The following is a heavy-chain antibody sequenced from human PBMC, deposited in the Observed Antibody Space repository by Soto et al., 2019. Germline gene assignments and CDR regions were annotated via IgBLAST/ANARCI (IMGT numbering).Heavy chain of an antibody. CDR2: ISYDGSNK. CDR1: GFTFSSYG. Sequence: GGSLRLSCAASGFTFSSYGMHWVRQAPGKGLEWVAVISYDGSNKYYADSVKGRFTISRDNSKNTLYLQMNSLRAEDTAVYYCAKDRPPYSGWYRGWVGAYYYGMDVWGQGTTVTVSS. D-gene: IGHD6-19*01. CDR3: AKDRPPYSGWYRGWVGAYYYGMDV. J-gene: IGHJ6*02. V-gene: IGHV3-30*18.